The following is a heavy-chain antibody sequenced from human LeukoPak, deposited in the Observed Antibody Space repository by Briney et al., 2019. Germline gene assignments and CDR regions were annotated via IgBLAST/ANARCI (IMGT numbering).Heavy chain of an antibody. CDR1: GFTFSSSY. CDR2: IYSGGST. J-gene: IGHJ4*02. Sequence: QAGGSLRLSCAASGFTFSSSYMNWVRQAPGKGLEWVSVIYSGGSTYYTDSVKGRFTISRYNSKNTQCLQMNSLRVEVTAEYYCARFNYYDSSGHFDYWGQGTLVTVPS. V-gene: IGHV3-66*01. CDR3: ARFNYYDSSGHFDY. D-gene: IGHD3-22*01.